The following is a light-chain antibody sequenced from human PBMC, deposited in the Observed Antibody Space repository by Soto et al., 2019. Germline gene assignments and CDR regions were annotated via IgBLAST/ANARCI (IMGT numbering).Light chain of an antibody. Sequence: EIQLSQSPPSVSVSVGDRVTITCCAIQSTSNYLNCYLQNPGNAPKLLIYAASSLQSVVPSRFSGSRSSTYFPLTIISLQPKDFATYYCLHEYSFPRTFGGGTNVAI. V-gene: IGKV1-39*01. CDR3: LHEYSFPRT. J-gene: IGKJ4*01. CDR2: AAS. CDR1: QSTSNY.